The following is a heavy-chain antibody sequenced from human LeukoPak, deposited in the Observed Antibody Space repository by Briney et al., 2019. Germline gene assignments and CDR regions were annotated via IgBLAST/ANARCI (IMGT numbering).Heavy chain of an antibody. D-gene: IGHD6-19*01. V-gene: IGHV3-23*01. CDR3: AKDIMSVAGAMDV. CDR2: ITASAAST. J-gene: IGHJ6*02. CDR1: GFTFSSNA. Sequence: GGSLRLSCAASGFTFSSNAMGWVRQAPGKGLEWVSAITASAASTYYADSVKGRFTISRDNSKNSLYLQMNRLRAEDTALYYCAKDIMSVAGAMDVWGQGTTVTVSS.